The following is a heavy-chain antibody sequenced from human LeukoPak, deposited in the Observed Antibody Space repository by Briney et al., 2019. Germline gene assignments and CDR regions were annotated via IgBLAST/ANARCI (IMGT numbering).Heavy chain of an antibody. J-gene: IGHJ3*02. CDR3: ARPEGGSGRYAFDI. CDR1: GGSISSSSYY. CDR2: IYYSGST. D-gene: IGHD6-19*01. Sequence: KPSETLSLTCTVSGGSISSSSYYWGWIRQPPGKGLEWIGSIYYSGSTYYNPSLKSRVTISVDTSKNQFSLKLSSVTAADTAVYYCARPEGGSGRYAFDIWGQGTMVTVSS. V-gene: IGHV4-39*01.